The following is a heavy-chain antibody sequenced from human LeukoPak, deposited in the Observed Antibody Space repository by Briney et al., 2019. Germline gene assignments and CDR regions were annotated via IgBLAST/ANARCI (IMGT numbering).Heavy chain of an antibody. V-gene: IGHV3-30*02. CDR3: AKDHRSGWYFEA. J-gene: IGHJ4*02. Sequence: GGSLRLSCAASGFTFSSYGMHWVRQAPGKGLEWVAFIRYDGSNKYYADSVKGRLTISRDNSKNTLYLQMNSLRAEDTAVYYCAKDHRSGWYFEAWGQGTLVTVSS. CDR1: GFTFSSYG. CDR2: IRYDGSNK. D-gene: IGHD6-19*01.